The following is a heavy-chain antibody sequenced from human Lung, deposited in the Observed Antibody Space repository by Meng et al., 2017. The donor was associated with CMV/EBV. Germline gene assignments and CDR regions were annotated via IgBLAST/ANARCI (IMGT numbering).Heavy chain of an antibody. V-gene: IGHV1-18*01. CDR2: ISAYNGNT. Sequence: QADLVQLGGVVKKPGASVKVSCKASGYTFTNYGITWVRQAPGQGLEWMGWISAYNGNTNYAQTLQGRLTMTTDTSTSTAYMELRSLRSDDTAVYYCARVEVGITSGDYWGQGTLVTVSS. CDR3: ARVEVGITSGDY. CDR1: GYTFTNYG. J-gene: IGHJ4*02. D-gene: IGHD1-26*01.